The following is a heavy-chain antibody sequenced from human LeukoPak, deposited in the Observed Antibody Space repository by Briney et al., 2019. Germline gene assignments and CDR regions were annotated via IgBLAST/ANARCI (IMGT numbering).Heavy chain of an antibody. CDR1: GFTFSSYA. V-gene: IGHV3-64*01. Sequence: GGSLRFSCAASGFTFSSYAMHWVRQAPGKGLEYVSAISSNGGSTYYANSVKGRFTISRDNSKNTLYLQMGSLRAEDMAVYYCARGTYYDFWSSPHYYGMDVWGQGTTVTVSS. CDR2: ISSNGGST. D-gene: IGHD3-3*01. CDR3: ARGTYYDFWSSPHYYGMDV. J-gene: IGHJ6*02.